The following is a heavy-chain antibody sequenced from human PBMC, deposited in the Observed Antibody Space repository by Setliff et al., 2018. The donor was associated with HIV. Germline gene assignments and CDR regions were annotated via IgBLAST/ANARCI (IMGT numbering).Heavy chain of an antibody. CDR1: GYTFTGYY. J-gene: IGHJ6*03. D-gene: IGHD1-26*01. Sequence: ASVKVSCKASGYTFTGYYLHWVRQAPGQGLEWLGMINPSGGSTTYAQKFQGRVTMTSDTSTSTVYMDLSSLGSEDTAVYYCARGGQYSGNYLPRDYYMDVWGKGTTVTVSS. CDR3: ARGGQYSGNYLPRDYYMDV. CDR2: INPSGGST. V-gene: IGHV1-46*01.